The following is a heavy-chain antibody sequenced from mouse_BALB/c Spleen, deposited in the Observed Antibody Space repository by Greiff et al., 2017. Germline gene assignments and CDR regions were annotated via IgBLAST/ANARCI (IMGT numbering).Heavy chain of an antibody. D-gene: IGHD4-1*01. Sequence: EVMLVESGGGLVQPGGSLKLSCAASGFTFSSYGMSWVRQTPDKRLEWVATISSGGSYTYYPDSVKGRFTISRDNAKNTLYLQMSSLKSEDTAMYYCARRYDANWEACFAYWGQGTLVTVSA. V-gene: IGHV5-6*03. CDR1: GFTFSSYG. J-gene: IGHJ3*01. CDR2: ISSGGSYT. CDR3: ARRYDANWEACFAY.